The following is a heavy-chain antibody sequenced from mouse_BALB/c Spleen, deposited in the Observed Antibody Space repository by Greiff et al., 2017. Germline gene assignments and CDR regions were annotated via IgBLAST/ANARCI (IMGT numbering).Heavy chain of an antibody. CDR2: IYPYNGGT. CDR1: GYTFTDYN. D-gene: IGHD2-3*01. J-gene: IGHJ1*01. V-gene: IGHV1S29*02. CDR3: ARGGGDGFYWYFDV. Sequence: VQLKESGPELVKPGASVKISCKASGYTFTDYNMHWVKQSHGKSLEWIGYIYPYNGGTGYNQKFKSKATLTVDNSSSTAYMELRSLTSEDSAVYYCARGGGDGFYWYFDVWGAGTTVTVSS.